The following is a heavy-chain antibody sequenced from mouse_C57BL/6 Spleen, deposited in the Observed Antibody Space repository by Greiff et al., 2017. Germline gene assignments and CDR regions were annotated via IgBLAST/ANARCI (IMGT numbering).Heavy chain of an antibody. CDR2: INPNNGGT. D-gene: IGHD1-1*01. CDR1: GYTFTDYN. V-gene: IGHV1-18*01. CDR3: ARAYYGSRYWYFDV. J-gene: IGHJ1*03. Sequence: VQLQQSGPELVKPGASVKIPCKASGYTFTDYNMDWVKQSHGKSLEWIGDINPNNGGTIYNQKFKGKATLTVDKSSSTAYMELRSLTSEDTAVYYCARAYYGSRYWYFDVWGTGTTVTVSS.